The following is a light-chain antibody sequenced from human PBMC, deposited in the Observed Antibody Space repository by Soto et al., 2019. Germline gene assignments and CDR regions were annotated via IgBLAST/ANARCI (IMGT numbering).Light chain of an antibody. V-gene: IGKV1-33*01. CDR1: QTISIY. J-gene: IGKJ1*01. CDR3: QQYDSLTWT. CDR2: DTS. Sequence: DIQMTQSPSSLSASVEDRVTIICQARQTISIYLYWYQQKLGKAPTLLIYDTSTLGAGVPARFSGSGSETVFTLTIDSLQPEDLATYYCQQYDSLTWTFGQGTKVDIK.